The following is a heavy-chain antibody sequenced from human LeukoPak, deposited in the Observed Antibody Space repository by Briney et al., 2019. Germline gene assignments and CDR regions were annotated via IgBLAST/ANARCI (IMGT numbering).Heavy chain of an antibody. V-gene: IGHV1-2*02. CDR2: INPNSGGT. CDR1: GYTFTGYY. J-gene: IGHJ3*02. Sequence: ASVKVSCKASGYTFTGYYMHWVRQAPGQGLEWMGWINPNSGGTNYAQKFQGRVTTTRDTSISTAYMELSRLRSDDTAVYYCARRRWGNSDSAFDIWGQGTMVTVSS. D-gene: IGHD4-23*01. CDR3: ARRRWGNSDSAFDI.